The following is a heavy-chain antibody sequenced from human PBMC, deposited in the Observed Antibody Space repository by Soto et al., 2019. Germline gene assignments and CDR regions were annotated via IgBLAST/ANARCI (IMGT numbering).Heavy chain of an antibody. Sequence: EVQLVESGGGLVQPGGSLRLSCAASGFTFSSYWMSWVRQAPGKGLEWVANIKQDGSEKYYVDSVKGRFTISRDNAKNSLYLQMNSLRAEDTAVYYCARERLCTSCYTWLLWYFDLWGRGTLVTVSS. D-gene: IGHD2-2*02. CDR2: IKQDGSEK. J-gene: IGHJ2*01. V-gene: IGHV3-7*01. CDR3: ARERLCTSCYTWLLWYFDL. CDR1: GFTFSSYW.